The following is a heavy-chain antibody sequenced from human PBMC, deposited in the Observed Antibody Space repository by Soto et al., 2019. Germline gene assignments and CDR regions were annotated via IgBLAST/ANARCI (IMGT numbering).Heavy chain of an antibody. Sequence: EVQLVESGRGLVQPGRSLRLSCAASGFTFDDYAMNWVRQVPGKGLEWVSGISWNRGRIGYADSVKGRFTISRDNAKNSLYLQMNSLRAEDTALYYCPKGAITIFGVVSAHFDYWGQGTLVTVSS. D-gene: IGHD3-3*01. V-gene: IGHV3-9*01. CDR2: ISWNRGRI. CDR3: PKGAITIFGVVSAHFDY. J-gene: IGHJ4*02. CDR1: GFTFDDYA.